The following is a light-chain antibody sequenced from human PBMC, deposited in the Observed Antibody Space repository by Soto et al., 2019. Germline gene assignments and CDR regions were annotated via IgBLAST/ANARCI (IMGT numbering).Light chain of an antibody. Sequence: EIGMTQDAATLPGSPRQRVAFPCRASQSVSRNLAWHQQKSGQAPRLLLYGASSRATDTPARLSGSGSGTEFTLTISSLQSEDFEVYYCQRYNNWPYTGGLGTKLEMK. CDR2: GAS. J-gene: IGKJ2*01. CDR1: QSVSRN. CDR3: QRYNNWPYT. V-gene: IGKV3-15*01.